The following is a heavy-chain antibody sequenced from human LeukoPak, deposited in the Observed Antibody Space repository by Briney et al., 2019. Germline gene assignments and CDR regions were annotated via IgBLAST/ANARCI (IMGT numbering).Heavy chain of an antibody. CDR3: VRAYDY. CDR2: IYNSGST. CDR1: GGPFSGSN. Sequence: SETLSLTCAVCGGPFSGSNWSWIRQPPGKGLEWIGEIYNSGSTIYNPSLKSRVTISVDTSKNQFSLNLISVTAADTAVYYCVRAYDYWGQGTLVTVSS. V-gene: IGHV4-34*01. J-gene: IGHJ4*02.